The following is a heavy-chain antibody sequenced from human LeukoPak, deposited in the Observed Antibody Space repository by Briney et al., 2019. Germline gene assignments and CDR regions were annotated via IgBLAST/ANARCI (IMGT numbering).Heavy chain of an antibody. Sequence: SQTLSLTCTVSGGSISSGGYYWSWICQHPGKGLEWIGYIYYSGSTYYNPSLKSRVIISVDTSKNQFSLKLSSVTAADTAVYYCARDGDGGNANYYYYMDVWGKGTTVTVSS. CDR2: IYYSGST. D-gene: IGHD4-23*01. CDR1: GGSISSGGYY. V-gene: IGHV4-31*03. CDR3: ARDGDGGNANYYYYMDV. J-gene: IGHJ6*03.